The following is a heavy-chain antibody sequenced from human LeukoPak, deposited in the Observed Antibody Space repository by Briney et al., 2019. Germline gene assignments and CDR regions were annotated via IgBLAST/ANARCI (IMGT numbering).Heavy chain of an antibody. CDR1: GFTFSSYG. CDR2: ISYDGSNK. J-gene: IGHJ4*02. V-gene: IGHV3-30*18. D-gene: IGHD3-22*01. CDR3: AKDPSITMIVVVTYFDY. Sequence: GGSLRLSCAASGFTFSSYGMHWVRQAPGKGLEWVAVISYDGSNKYYADSVKGRFTISRDNSKNTLYLQMNSLRAEDTAVYYCAKDPSITMIVVVTYFDYWGQGTLVTVSS.